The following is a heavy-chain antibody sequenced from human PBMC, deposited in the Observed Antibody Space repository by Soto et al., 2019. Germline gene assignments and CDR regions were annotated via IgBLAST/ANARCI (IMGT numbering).Heavy chain of an antibody. CDR3: ARGDLGYCSGGSCYYYYMDV. Sequence: SVKVSCKASGGTFSSYTISWVRQAPGQGLEWMGRIIPILGIANYAQKFQGRVTITADKSTSTAYMELSSLSSEDTAVYYCARGDLGYCSGGSCYYYYMDVWGKGTTVTVSS. CDR2: IIPILGIA. V-gene: IGHV1-69*02. J-gene: IGHJ6*03. CDR1: GGTFSSYT. D-gene: IGHD2-15*01.